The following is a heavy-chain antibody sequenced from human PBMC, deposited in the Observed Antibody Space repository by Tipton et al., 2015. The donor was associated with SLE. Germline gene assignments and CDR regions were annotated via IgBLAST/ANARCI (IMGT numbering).Heavy chain of an antibody. J-gene: IGHJ3*01. D-gene: IGHD1-1*01. CDR1: GVSVSRYY. CDR3: TRRGSYNRNDLDV. Sequence: GLVKPSETLSLTCTVSGVSVSRYYWSWIRQPPGKGLEWLGYIDYRDITNYNPSLKSQFTMSVDTSKSQFSLTLDSVTAADTAVYYCTRRGSYNRNDLDVWGQGTTVTVSS. V-gene: IGHV4-59*02. CDR2: IDYRDIT.